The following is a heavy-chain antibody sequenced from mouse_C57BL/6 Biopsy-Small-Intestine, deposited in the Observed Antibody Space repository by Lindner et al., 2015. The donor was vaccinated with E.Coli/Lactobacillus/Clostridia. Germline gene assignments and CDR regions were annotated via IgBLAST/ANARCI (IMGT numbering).Heavy chain of an antibody. CDR1: GFTFSSYA. J-gene: IGHJ4*01. Sequence: VQLQESGGGLVKPGRVLKLSCAASGFTFSSYAMSWVRQTPEKRLEWVATISDGGSYTYYPDNVKGRFTISRDNAKNNLYLQMSHLKSEDTAMYYCARDGEWLLHYYAMDYWGQGTSVTVSS. CDR2: ISDGGSYT. D-gene: IGHD2-3*01. V-gene: IGHV5-4*01. CDR3: ARDGEWLLHYYAMDY.